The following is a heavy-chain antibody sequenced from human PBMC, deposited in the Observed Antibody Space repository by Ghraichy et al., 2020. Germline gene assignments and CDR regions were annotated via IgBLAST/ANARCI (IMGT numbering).Heavy chain of an antibody. Sequence: GALRLSCAVSGFIFRDHGMAWVRQRPGKGLEWVAGINYNGGSTNYAHSVKGRFTISRDNTKSALFLQMDTLGVDDTAFYYCARAYTGTYYSLPDFWGQGTLITVSS. V-gene: IGHV3-20*04. D-gene: IGHD1-26*01. CDR1: GFIFRDHG. J-gene: IGHJ4*02. CDR3: ARAYTGTYYSLPDF. CDR2: INYNGGST.